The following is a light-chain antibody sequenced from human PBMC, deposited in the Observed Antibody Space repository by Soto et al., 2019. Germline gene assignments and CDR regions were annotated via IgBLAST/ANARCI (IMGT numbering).Light chain of an antibody. V-gene: IGKV3-15*01. CDR2: GAS. J-gene: IGKJ2*01. CDR1: QSVSSN. Sequence: EIVMTQSPATLSVSPGERATLSCRASQSVSSNLAWYQQKPGQAPRLLIYGASTRATGIPARFSGSGSGTEGTLTSRSLQSEDCAGYYRQQYNNWPPNTFGQGTKLEIK. CDR3: QQYNNWPPNT.